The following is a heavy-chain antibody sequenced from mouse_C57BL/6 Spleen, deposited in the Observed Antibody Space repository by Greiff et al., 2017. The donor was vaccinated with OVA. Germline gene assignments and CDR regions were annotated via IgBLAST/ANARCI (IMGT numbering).Heavy chain of an antibody. CDR2: ISDGGSYT. Sequence: EVQGVESGGGLVKPGGSLKLSCAASGFTFSSYAMSWVRQTPEKRLEWVATISDGGSYTYYPDNVKGRFTISRDNAKNNLYLQMSHLKSEDTAMYYCASAPISKNYFDYWGQGTTLTVSS. V-gene: IGHV5-4*01. CDR1: GFTFSSYA. J-gene: IGHJ2*01. CDR3: ASAPISKNYFDY.